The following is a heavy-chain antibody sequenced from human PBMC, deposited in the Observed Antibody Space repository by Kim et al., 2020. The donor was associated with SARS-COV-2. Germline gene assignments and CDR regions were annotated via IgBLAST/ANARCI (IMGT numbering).Heavy chain of an antibody. D-gene: IGHD3-16*01. V-gene: IGHV3-13*01. CDR1: GFTFSGYD. Sequence: GGSLRLSCAASGFTFSGYDMHWVRQATGKGLEWVSSISTAGDTYYPGSVKGRFTISREKAKNSLYLPMNSLRAGETAVYYCARGDNLSSVGGDYYYG. CDR3: ARGDNLSSVGGDYYYG. CDR2: ISTAGDT. J-gene: IGHJ6*01.